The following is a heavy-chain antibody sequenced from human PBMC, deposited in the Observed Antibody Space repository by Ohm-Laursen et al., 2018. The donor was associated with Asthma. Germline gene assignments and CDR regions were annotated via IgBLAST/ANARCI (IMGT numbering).Heavy chain of an antibody. D-gene: IGHD3-22*01. Sequence: SLRLSCAASGFTFRSYAVHWVRQAPGKGLEWVAVGGSYYDGGLKYYADSVNGRFTVSRDNSKNTLYLQMNSLRAEDTAVYYCASSYYYDSSGYYYVGDFDYWGQGTLVTVSS. CDR1: GFTFRSYA. CDR3: ASSYYYDSSGYYYVGDFDY. J-gene: IGHJ4*02. CDR2: GGSYYDGGLK. V-gene: IGHV3-30-3*01.